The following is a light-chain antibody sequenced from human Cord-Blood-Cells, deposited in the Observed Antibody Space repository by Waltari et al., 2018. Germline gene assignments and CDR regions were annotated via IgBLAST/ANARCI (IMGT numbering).Light chain of an antibody. CDR3: QQYHGTAFT. CDR1: QSVLYSSNEKNY. J-gene: IGKJ3*01. V-gene: IGKV4-1*01. CDR2: WEY. Sequence: DIVMTQSPDSLAVSLGERANINCKSSQSVLYSSNEKNYLAWYQQKPGQPATLLIYWEYAREAGVPDRFSGSGSETDFTLTSNILQAEGVVVDYCQQYHGTAFTFGRRTRVYIK.